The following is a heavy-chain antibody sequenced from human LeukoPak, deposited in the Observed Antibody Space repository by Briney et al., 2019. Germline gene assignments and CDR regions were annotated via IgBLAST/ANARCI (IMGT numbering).Heavy chain of an antibody. Sequence: GGSLRLSCAASRFAFNKFAMSWVRQAPGKGLEWVSAISASGDSTYYGDSVKGRFTTSRDNSRNTLYLQLNSLRAEDTALYYCAKEGFGRFDLDFWGQGTLVTVSS. D-gene: IGHD3-10*01. CDR1: RFAFNKFA. J-gene: IGHJ4*02. V-gene: IGHV3-23*01. CDR3: AKEGFGRFDLDF. CDR2: ISASGDST.